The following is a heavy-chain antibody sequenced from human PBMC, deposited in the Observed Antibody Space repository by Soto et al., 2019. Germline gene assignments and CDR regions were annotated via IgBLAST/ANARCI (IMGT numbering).Heavy chain of an antibody. CDR3: ARSLWFGELYAFDI. J-gene: IGHJ3*02. D-gene: IGHD3-10*01. CDR1: GYTFTSYY. CDR2: INPSGGST. V-gene: IGHV1-46*01. Sequence: DSVKISSKASGYTFTSYYMHWVRQAPGQGLEWMGIINPSGGSTSYAQKFQGRVTMTRDTSTSTVYMELSSLRSEDTAVYYCARSLWFGELYAFDIWGQGAMVTVSS.